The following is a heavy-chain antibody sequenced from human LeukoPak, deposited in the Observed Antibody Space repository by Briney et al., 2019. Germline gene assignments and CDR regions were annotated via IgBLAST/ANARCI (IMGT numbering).Heavy chain of an antibody. J-gene: IGHJ5*02. D-gene: IGHD2-2*01. CDR2: INHSGST. Sequence: SETLSLTCTVSGGSISGYYWSWIRQPPGKGLEWIGEINHSGSTNYNPSLKSRVTISVDTSKNQFSLKLSSVTAADTAVYYCARGRNCSSASCGNWFDPWGQGTLVTVSS. V-gene: IGHV4-34*01. CDR1: GGSISGYY. CDR3: ARGRNCSSASCGNWFDP.